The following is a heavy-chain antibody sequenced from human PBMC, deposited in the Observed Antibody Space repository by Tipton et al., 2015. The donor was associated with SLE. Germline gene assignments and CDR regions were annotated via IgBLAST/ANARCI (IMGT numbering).Heavy chain of an antibody. J-gene: IGHJ4*02. Sequence: SLRLSCAASGFTFSSYEMNWVRQAPGKGLEWVSYISSSGSTIYYADSVKGRFTISRDNAKNSLYLQMSSLRAEDTAVYYCARRGAAEGQRYFDYWGQGTLVTVSS. V-gene: IGHV3-48*03. CDR3: ARRGAAEGQRYFDY. CDR2: ISSSGSTI. D-gene: IGHD2-15*01. CDR1: GFTFSSYE.